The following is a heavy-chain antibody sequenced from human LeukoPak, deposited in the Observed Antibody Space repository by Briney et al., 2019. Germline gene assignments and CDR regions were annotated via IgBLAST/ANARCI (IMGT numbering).Heavy chain of an antibody. CDR1: GGSVSSDTYY. D-gene: IGHD2-2*02. CDR2: IYYNGNT. CDR3: ARSPSSSISYYRFDY. V-gene: IGHV4-61*01. Sequence: PSETLSLTCTVSGGSVSSDTYYWSWIQQPPGKGLEWIAYIYYNGNTNYNPSLKSRVTMSVDTSKNQFSLKLSSVTAADTAVYYCARSPSSSISYYRFDYWGQGTLVTVSS. J-gene: IGHJ4*02.